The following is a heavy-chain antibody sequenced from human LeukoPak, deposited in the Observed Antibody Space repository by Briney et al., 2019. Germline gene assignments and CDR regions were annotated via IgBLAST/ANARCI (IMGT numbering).Heavy chain of an antibody. CDR2: ISSSGSTI. CDR3: ARVGYCSSTGCYKIDP. J-gene: IGHJ5*02. V-gene: IGHV3-11*04. Sequence: GGSLRLSCAASGFTFSDYYMSWIRQAPGKGLEWVSYISSSGSTIYYADSVKGRFTISRDNAKNSLYLRMNSLRAEDTAVYYCARVGYCSSTGCYKIDPWGQGTLVTVSS. CDR1: GFTFSDYY. D-gene: IGHD2-2*02.